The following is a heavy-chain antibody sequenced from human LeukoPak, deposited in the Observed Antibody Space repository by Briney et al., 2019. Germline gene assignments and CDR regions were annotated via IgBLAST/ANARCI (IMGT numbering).Heavy chain of an antibody. D-gene: IGHD6-13*01. CDR3: ARVAEAAAFDS. J-gene: IGHJ4*02. V-gene: IGHV3-21*06. Sequence: GGSLRLSCAASGFSFSTYSMNWVRQAPGKGLEWVSSISRNSRYIYYADSMRGRFTISRDNAKNSLYLQMNSLKPEDTAVYYCARVAEAAAFDSWGQGTLVTVSS. CDR2: ISRNSRYI. CDR1: GFSFSTYS.